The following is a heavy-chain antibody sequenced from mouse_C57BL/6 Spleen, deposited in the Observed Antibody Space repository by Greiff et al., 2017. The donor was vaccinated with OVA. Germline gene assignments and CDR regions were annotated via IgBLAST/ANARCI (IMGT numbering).Heavy chain of an antibody. J-gene: IGHJ3*01. CDR2: IYPRSGNT. V-gene: IGHV1-81*01. Sequence: VQRVESGAELARPGASVKLSCKASGYTFTSYGISWVKQRTGQGLEWIGEIYPRSGNTYYNEKFKGKATLTADKSSSTAYMELRSLTSEDSAVYFCARNSPFAYWGQGTLVTVSA. CDR3: ARNSPFAY. CDR1: GYTFTSYG.